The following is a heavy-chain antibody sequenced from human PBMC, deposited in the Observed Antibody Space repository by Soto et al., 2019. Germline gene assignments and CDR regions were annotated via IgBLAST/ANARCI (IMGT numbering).Heavy chain of an antibody. V-gene: IGHV3-74*01. D-gene: IGHD6-13*01. CDR1: GFTFSSYW. CDR3: ARDHTHIAAAGNRFDY. CDR2: INSDGSST. J-gene: IGHJ4*02. Sequence: GGSLRLSCAASGFTFSSYWMHWVRQAPGKGLVWVSRINSDGSSTSYADSVKGRFTISRDNAKNTLYLQMNSLRAEDTAVYYCARDHTHIAAAGNRFDYWGQGTLVTVSS.